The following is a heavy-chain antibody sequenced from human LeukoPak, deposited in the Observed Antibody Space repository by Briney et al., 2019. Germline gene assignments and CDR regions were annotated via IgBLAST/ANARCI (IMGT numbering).Heavy chain of an antibody. J-gene: IGHJ6*03. CDR1: GYTFTSYD. CDR3: ARGNYDFWSGYTPDYYYYYMDV. D-gene: IGHD3-3*01. V-gene: IGHV1-8*01. CDR2: MNPNSGNT. Sequence: ASVKVSCXASGYTFTSYDINWVRQANGQGPEWMAWMNPNSGNTGYAQKFQGRVTMTRNTSISTAYMELSSLRSEDTAVYYCARGNYDFWSGYTPDYYYYYMDVWGKGTTVTVSS.